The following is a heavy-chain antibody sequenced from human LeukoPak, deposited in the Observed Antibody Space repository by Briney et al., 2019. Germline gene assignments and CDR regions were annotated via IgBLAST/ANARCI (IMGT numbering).Heavy chain of an antibody. CDR3: ATGLTGDLYWYFDL. CDR2: IYYSGST. Sequence: PSETLSLTCTVSGGSISSYYWSWIRQPPGKGLEWIGYIYYSGSTNYNPSLKSRVTISVDTSKNQFSLKLSSVTAADTAVYYCATGLTGDLYWYFDLWGRGTLVTVSS. D-gene: IGHD7-27*01. CDR1: GGSISSYY. J-gene: IGHJ2*01. V-gene: IGHV4-59*01.